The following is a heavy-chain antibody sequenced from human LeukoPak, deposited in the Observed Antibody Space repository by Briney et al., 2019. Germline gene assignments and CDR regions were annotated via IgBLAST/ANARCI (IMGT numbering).Heavy chain of an antibody. J-gene: IGHJ3*02. D-gene: IGHD6-13*01. CDR3: AKDSRRLAAAGINAFDI. CDR1: GFTFSSYA. V-gene: IGHV3-23*01. Sequence: GGSLRLSCAASGFTFSSYAMSWVRHAPGKGLERVSAISGSGGSTYYADSVKGRFTISRDNSKNTLYLQMNSLRAEDTAVYYCAKDSRRLAAAGINAFDIWGQGTMVTVSS. CDR2: ISGSGGST.